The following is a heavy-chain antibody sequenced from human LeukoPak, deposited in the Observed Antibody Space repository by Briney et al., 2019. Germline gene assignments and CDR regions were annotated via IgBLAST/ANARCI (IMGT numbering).Heavy chain of an antibody. CDR3: AKDTAGGNYMDV. Sequence: GGSLRLSCAASGFTFSSYAMSWVRQAPGKGLEWVSAISGSGGSTYYADSVKGRFTISRDNSKNSLYLQMNSLRAEDTALYSCAKDTAGGNYMDVWGKGTTVTVSS. CDR1: GFTFSSYA. D-gene: IGHD4-17*01. V-gene: IGHV3-23*01. CDR2: ISGSGGST. J-gene: IGHJ6*03.